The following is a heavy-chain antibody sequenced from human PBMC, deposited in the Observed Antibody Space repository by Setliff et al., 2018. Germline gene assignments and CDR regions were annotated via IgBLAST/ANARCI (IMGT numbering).Heavy chain of an antibody. CDR3: VKGSGFYDY. D-gene: IGHD3-22*01. V-gene: IGHV3-23*03. CDR2: IYTGGST. Sequence: GGSLRLSCAASGFTFSSYAMTWVRQAPGKGLEWASLIYTGGSTHYADSVKGRFTISRDSSKNTLYLQMNNLRAEDTATYYCVKGSGFYDYWGQGAPVTVSS. CDR1: GFTFSSYA. J-gene: IGHJ4*02.